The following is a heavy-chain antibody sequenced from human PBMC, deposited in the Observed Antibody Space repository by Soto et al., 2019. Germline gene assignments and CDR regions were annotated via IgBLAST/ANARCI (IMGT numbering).Heavy chain of an antibody. Sequence: QVQLVQSGAEVKKPGSSVKVSCKTSGGTISNYAISWVRQAPGQGLEWMGGIIPLFGTTNYAQKFQGRVTITADESTRTAYMELSSLRSEDTAVYYCARGGFWSGYYSWFDPWGQGTLFTVSS. D-gene: IGHD3-3*01. CDR3: ARGGFWSGYYSWFDP. CDR2: IIPLFGTT. J-gene: IGHJ5*02. CDR1: GGTISNYA. V-gene: IGHV1-69*12.